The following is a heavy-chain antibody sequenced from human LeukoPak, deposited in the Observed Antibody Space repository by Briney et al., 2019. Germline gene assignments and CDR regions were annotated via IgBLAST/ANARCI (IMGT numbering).Heavy chain of an antibody. Sequence: ASVKVSCKASGYTFTSYYMHWVRQAPGQGLEWMGWINPNSGGTNYAQKFQGRVTMTRDTSISTAYMELSRLRSDDTAVYYCARVVGFSSGWAGIFDYWGQGTLVTVSS. CDR3: ARVVGFSSGWAGIFDY. CDR1: GYTFTSYY. D-gene: IGHD6-19*01. J-gene: IGHJ4*02. CDR2: INPNSGGT. V-gene: IGHV1-2*02.